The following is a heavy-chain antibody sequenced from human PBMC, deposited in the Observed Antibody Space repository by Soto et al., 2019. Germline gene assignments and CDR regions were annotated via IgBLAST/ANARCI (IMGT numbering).Heavy chain of an antibody. J-gene: IGHJ4*02. CDR2: ISGSHTST. D-gene: IGHD3-10*01. CDR3: AKGWVGELLFGY. Sequence: GGSLRLSCAASGFTFSNSALTWVRQAPGKGLEWVSAISGSHTSTYYADSVKGRFTISTDNSKNTLYLQMSSLRAEDTAVYYCAKGWVGELLFGYWGQGTLVTVSS. V-gene: IGHV3-23*01. CDR1: GFTFSNSA.